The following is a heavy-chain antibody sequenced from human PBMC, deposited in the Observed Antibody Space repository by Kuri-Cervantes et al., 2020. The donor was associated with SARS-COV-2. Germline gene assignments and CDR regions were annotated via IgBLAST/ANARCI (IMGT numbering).Heavy chain of an antibody. J-gene: IGHJ5*02. CDR1: GFTFSSYS. Sequence: GGSLRLSCAASGFTFSSYSMNWVRQAPGKGLEWVSSISSSSSYIYYADSVKGRFTISRDNAKNTLYLQMNSLRAEDTAVYYCAKPYYDFWSGHFPSWFDPWGQGTLVTVSS. V-gene: IGHV3-21*01. CDR3: AKPYYDFWSGHFPSWFDP. D-gene: IGHD3-3*01. CDR2: ISSSSSYI.